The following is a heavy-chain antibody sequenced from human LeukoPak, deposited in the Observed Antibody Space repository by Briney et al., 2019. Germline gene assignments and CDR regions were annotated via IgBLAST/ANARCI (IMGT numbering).Heavy chain of an antibody. CDR3: ARRLSIVVVGDDAFDI. J-gene: IGHJ3*02. D-gene: IGHD2-15*01. CDR1: GGSISSYY. V-gene: IGHV4-59*08. CDR2: IYYSGST. Sequence: SETLSLTCTVSGGSISSYYWSWIRQPPGKGLEWIGYIYYSGSTNYNPSLKSRVTISVDTSKNQFSLKLSSVTAADTAMYYCARRLSIVVVGDDAFDIWGQGTMVTVSS.